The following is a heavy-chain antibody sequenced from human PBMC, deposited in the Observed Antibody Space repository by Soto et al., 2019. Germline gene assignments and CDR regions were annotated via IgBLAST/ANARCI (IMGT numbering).Heavy chain of an antibody. CDR3: AGGSGWLIDY. D-gene: IGHD6-19*01. V-gene: IGHV3-7*03. J-gene: IGHJ4*02. Sequence: GSLRLSCEAPGFTFSSYWMDWGRQAPGKGLEWVAIIKKDGSEKYYVDSVKGRFTISRDNAKNSLYLQMNGLRAEDTAVYYCAGGSGWLIDYWGRGTLVTVSS. CDR2: IKKDGSEK. CDR1: GFTFSSYW.